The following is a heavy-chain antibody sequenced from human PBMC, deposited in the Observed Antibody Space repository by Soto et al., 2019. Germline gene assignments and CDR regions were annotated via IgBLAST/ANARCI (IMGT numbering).Heavy chain of an antibody. CDR2: IHPHDSDT. V-gene: IGHV5-51*01. CDR1: GYNFTHYW. D-gene: IGHD6-19*01. Sequence: GGCLKISRKGFGYNFTHYWIRWVRRMPGKGLECLGIIHPHDSDTRYSPSFQGQVTISADKSINTAYLQWSSLTASDSGIYYCARQQWVGRNYFYYGMDVWGQGTTVTVSS. CDR3: ARQQWVGRNYFYYGMDV. J-gene: IGHJ6*02.